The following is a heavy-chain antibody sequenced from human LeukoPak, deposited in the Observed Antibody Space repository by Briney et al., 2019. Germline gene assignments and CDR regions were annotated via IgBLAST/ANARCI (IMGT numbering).Heavy chain of an antibody. Sequence: SQTLSLTCAISGDSVSSNSAAWNRIRQSPSRGLEWLGRTYYRSKWYNDYAVSVRSRITINPDTSKNQLSLQLNSVTPEDTAVYYCARGVTLLRGVIISSFDYWGQGTLVTVSS. CDR2: TYYRSKWYN. CDR3: ARGVTLLRGVIISSFDY. D-gene: IGHD3-10*01. J-gene: IGHJ4*02. CDR1: GDSVSSNSAA. V-gene: IGHV6-1*01.